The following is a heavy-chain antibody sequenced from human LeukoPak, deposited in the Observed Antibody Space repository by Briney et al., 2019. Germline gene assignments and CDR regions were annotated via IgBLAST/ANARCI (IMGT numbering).Heavy chain of an antibody. D-gene: IGHD7-27*01. CDR3: AAWGSGNY. V-gene: IGHV3-7*03. Sequence: PGGSLRLSCAASGFNFRDSWMNWIRQAPGKGLEWVANTNQDGSQKYYVDSVRGRFTISRDNAENLFYLQIDSLRVEDTAIYYCAAWGSGNYWGQGTLVTVSS. CDR2: TNQDGSQK. J-gene: IGHJ4*02. CDR1: GFNFRDSW.